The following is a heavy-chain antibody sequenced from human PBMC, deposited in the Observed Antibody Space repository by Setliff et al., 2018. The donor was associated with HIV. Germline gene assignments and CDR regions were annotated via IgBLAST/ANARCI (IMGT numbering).Heavy chain of an antibody. V-gene: IGHV1-69*10. J-gene: IGHJ4*02. CDR2: IIPMLDVA. Sequence: GASVKVSCKASGGTFSSYAISWVRQAPGQGLEWMGGIIPMLDVANYAQKFQGRVTITADESTSTAYMELSSLRSEDTAVYYCARDHDSSAYTYFDYWGQGTLVTVSS. CDR1: GGTFSSYA. D-gene: IGHD3-22*01. CDR3: ARDHDSSAYTYFDY.